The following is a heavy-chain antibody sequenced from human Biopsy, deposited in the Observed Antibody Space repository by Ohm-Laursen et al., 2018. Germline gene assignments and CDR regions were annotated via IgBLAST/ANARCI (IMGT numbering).Heavy chain of an antibody. CDR2: IIPIFDTA. V-gene: IGHV1-69*06. CDR3: ASDLLGREGYCGGRNCQIAY. CDR1: GFSFTGYY. Sequence: SVKVSCKASGFSFTGYYIHWVRQAPGQGLEWMGGIIPIFDTANYAQKFQDRVTITADKSTFTAYMELSSLRSEDTAVYYCASDLLGREGYCGGRNCQIAYWGQGTLVTVSS. J-gene: IGHJ4*02. D-gene: IGHD2-15*01.